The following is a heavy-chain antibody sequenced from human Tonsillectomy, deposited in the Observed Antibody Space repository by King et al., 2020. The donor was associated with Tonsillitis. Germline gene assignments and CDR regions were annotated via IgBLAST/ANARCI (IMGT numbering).Heavy chain of an antibody. D-gene: IGHD6-13*01. V-gene: IGHV4-34*01. CDR1: GGSFSGYY. Sequence: VQLQQWGAGLLKPSETLSLICAVYGGSFSGYYWSWIRQPPGKGLEWIGEINHSGSTNYNPSLKSRVTVSVDTSKNQFSLKLSSVTAADTAVYYCARTLYSSRWSPRYYFDYWGQGTLVTVSS. J-gene: IGHJ4*02. CDR2: INHSGST. CDR3: ARTLYSSRWSPRYYFDY.